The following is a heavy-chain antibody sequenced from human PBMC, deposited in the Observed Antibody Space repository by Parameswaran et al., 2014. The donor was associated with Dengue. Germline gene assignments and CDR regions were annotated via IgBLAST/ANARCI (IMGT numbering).Heavy chain of an antibody. Sequence: WIRQPPGKGLEWVSSIDSSSGYIYYSDSVKGRFTISRHNANNSLHLQMNSLRAEDTAVYYCARTLLYGSYPRPHYFDYWGQGTLVTVSS. D-gene: IGHD1-26*01. J-gene: IGHJ4*02. CDR3: ARTLLYGSYPRPHYFDY. V-gene: IGHV3-21*01. CDR2: IDSSSGYI.